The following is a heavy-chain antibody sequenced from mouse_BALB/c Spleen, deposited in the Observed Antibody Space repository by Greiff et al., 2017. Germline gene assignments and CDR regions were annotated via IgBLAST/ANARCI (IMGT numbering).Heavy chain of an antibody. J-gene: IGHJ3*01. CDR2: IYPGDGDT. CDR3: ATHYYGHFAY. V-gene: IGHV1-80*01. D-gene: IGHD1-2*01. Sequence: QVQLQQSGAELVRPGSSVKISCKASGYAFSSYWMNWVKQRPGQGLEWIGQIYPGDGDTNYNGKFKGKATLTADKSSSTAYMQLSSLTSEDSAVYFCATHYYGHFAYWGQGTLVTVSA. CDR1: GYAFSSYW.